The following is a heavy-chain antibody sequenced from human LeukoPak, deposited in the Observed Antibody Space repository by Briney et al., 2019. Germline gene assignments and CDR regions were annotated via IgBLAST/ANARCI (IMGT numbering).Heavy chain of an antibody. CDR2: IYYSGST. CDR1: GGSISSYY. Sequence: SETLSLTCTVSGGSISSYYWSWIRQPPGKGLEWIGYIYYSGSTNYNPSLKSRVTISVDTPKNQFSLKLSSVTAADTAVYYCARVGDSSGYYYYLDYWGQGTLVTVSS. CDR3: ARVGDSSGYYYYLDY. D-gene: IGHD3-22*01. V-gene: IGHV4-59*01. J-gene: IGHJ4*02.